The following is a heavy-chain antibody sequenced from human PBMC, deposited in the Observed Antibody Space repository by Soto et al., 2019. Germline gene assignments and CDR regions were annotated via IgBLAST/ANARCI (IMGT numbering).Heavy chain of an antibody. CDR1: GYTFTSYS. D-gene: IGHD4-4*01. CDR3: ARDGVAVTKGISGY. V-gene: IGHV1-18*01. Sequence: ASVKISCKASGYTFTSYSISWVRQAPGKGLEWMGWINVYNGNTKYAQKFQGRVTMTTDTSTSTVYMELRGLSSDDTAVYYCARDGVAVTKGISGYWGQGILVTVSS. CDR2: INVYNGNT. J-gene: IGHJ4*02.